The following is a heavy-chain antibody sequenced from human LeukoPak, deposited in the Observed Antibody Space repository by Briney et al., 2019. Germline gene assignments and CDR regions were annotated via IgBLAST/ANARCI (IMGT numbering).Heavy chain of an antibody. CDR1: GVSISSYY. V-gene: IGHV4-59*08. CDR2: IYYSGST. D-gene: IGHD6-19*01. CDR3: ARLYSSGWYAAFDI. Sequence: SETLSLTCTVSGVSISSYYWSWIRQPPGKGLEWIGYIYYSGSTNYNPSLKSRVTISVDTSKNQFSLKLSSVTAADTAVYYCARLYSSGWYAAFDIWGQGTMVTVSS. J-gene: IGHJ3*02.